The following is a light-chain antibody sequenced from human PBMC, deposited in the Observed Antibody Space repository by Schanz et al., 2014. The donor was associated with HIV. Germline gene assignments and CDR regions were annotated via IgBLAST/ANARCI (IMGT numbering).Light chain of an antibody. V-gene: IGLV7-46*01. J-gene: IGLJ3*02. CDR1: TGAVTGGHF. CDR2: DTS. Sequence: QAVVTQEPSVTVSPGGTVTLTCGASTGAVTGGHFPYWFQQKPGQAPKTLIFDTSHKHSWTPARFSGSLLGGKAALTLSGAQPEDEADYYCLLYYGGTQVFGGGTKVTVL. CDR3: LLYYGGTQV.